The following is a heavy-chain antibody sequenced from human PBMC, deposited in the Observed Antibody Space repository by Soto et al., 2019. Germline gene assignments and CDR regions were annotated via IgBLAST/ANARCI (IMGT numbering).Heavy chain of an antibody. CDR1: GYTFTSYD. V-gene: IGHV1-8*01. CDR2: MNPNSGNT. J-gene: IGHJ6*03. D-gene: IGHD6-13*01. CDR3: ARCRGQQPRVGGYYYYYYMDV. Sequence: GASVKVSCKASGYTFTSYDINWVRQATGQGLEWMGWMNPNSGNTGYAQKFQGRVTMTRNTSISTAYMELSSLRSEDTAVYYCARCRGQQPRVGGYYYYYYMDVWGKGTTVTVSS.